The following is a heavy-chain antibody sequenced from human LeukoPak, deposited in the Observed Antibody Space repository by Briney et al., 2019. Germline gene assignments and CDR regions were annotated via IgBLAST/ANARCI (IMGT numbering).Heavy chain of an antibody. J-gene: IGHJ4*02. D-gene: IGHD1-26*01. CDR1: GFTFSSCA. CDR3: AKDPIFSGSYGVFDS. V-gene: IGHV3-23*01. CDR2: IIDSGNSI. Sequence: GGSLRLSCAASGFTFSSCAMSWVRQAPGKGLEWVSTIIDSGNSIYYADSVEGRFTISRVNSKDTLYLQMDSLRAGDTAVYYCAKDPIFSGSYGVFDSWGQGTLVTVSS.